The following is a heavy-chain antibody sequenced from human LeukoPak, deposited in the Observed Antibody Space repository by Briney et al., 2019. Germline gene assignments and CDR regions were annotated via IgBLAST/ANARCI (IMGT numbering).Heavy chain of an antibody. CDR3: ASTNWNYDY. D-gene: IGHD1-7*01. J-gene: IGHJ4*02. CDR1: GGSFSGYY. V-gene: IGHV4-34*01. CDR2: INHSGSS. Sequence: SETLSLTCAVYGGSFSGYYWSWIRQPPGKGLEWIGEINHSGSSNYNPSLKSRVTISVDTSKNQFSLKLSSVTAADTAVYYCASTNWNYDYWGQGTLVTVSS.